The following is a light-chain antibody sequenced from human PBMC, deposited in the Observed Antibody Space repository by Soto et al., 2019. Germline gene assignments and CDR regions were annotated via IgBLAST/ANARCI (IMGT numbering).Light chain of an antibody. Sequence: QSALTQPASVSGSPGQKITISCTGTRRDVGGYNYVYWYQQHPGKAPTLMIYEVSNRPSGVSNRFTGSKPGNTASLTSSVIQAKDEADYYCSACTSSSTIVFGTGTKLTVL. CDR1: RRDVGGYNY. CDR3: SACTSSSTIV. V-gene: IGLV2-14*01. CDR2: EVS. J-gene: IGLJ1*01.